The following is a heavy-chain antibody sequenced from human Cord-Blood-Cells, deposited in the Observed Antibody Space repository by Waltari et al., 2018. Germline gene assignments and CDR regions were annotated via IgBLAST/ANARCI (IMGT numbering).Heavy chain of an antibody. J-gene: IGHJ4*02. CDR2: ISWNSGSI. CDR3: ANGGLDY. D-gene: IGHD3-16*01. V-gene: IGHV3-9*01. CDR1: GFTFDDYA. Sequence: EVQLVESGGGLVQPGRSLRLSCAASGFTFDDYAMHWVRQAPGKGLEWVSGISWNSGSIGYADSVKGRFTISRDNAKNSLYLQMNSLRAEDTALYYCANGGLDYWGQGTLVTVSS.